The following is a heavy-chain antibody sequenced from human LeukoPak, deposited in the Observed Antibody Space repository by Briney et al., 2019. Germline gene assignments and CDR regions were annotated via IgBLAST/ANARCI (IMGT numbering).Heavy chain of an antibody. J-gene: IGHJ4*02. CDR2: IYYSGST. CDR3: ATMVREYRGEDY. D-gene: IGHD3-10*01. V-gene: IGHV4-59*05. Sequence: PSETLSLTCTVSGGPIRTYQWSWIRQPPGKGLEWIGSIYYSGSTHYNPSLKSRVTISVDTSKNQFSLKLSSVTAADTAVYYCATMVREYRGEDYWGQGTLVTVSS. CDR1: GGPIRTYQ.